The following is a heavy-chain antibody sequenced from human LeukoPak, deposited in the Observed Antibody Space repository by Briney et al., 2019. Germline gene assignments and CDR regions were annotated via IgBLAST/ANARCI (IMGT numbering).Heavy chain of an antibody. D-gene: IGHD3-22*01. J-gene: IGHJ4*02. V-gene: IGHV3-23*01. CDR3: ARDLRSSGYYAFDY. CDR2: ISGSGGST. Sequence: PGGSLRLSCAASGFTFSSYAMSWVRQAPGKGLEWVSLISGSGGSTYYADSVKGRFTISRDNSKNTLYLQMNSLRAEDTAVYYCARDLRSSGYYAFDYWGQGTLVTVSS. CDR1: GFTFSSYA.